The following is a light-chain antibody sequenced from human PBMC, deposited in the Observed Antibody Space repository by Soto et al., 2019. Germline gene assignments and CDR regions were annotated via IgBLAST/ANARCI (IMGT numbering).Light chain of an antibody. CDR2: KVS. J-gene: IGKJ5*01. CDR3: MQGTHWPPIT. Sequence: EVVLTQSPLSLPVTLGQPASISCRSTQSLVYSDGNIYLNWFQQRPGQSPRRLIYKVSNPDSGVPDRFSGSGSGTDFTLKISRVEAEDVGVYYCMQGTHWPPITFGQGTRLEIK. CDR1: QSLVYSDGNIY. V-gene: IGKV2-30*01.